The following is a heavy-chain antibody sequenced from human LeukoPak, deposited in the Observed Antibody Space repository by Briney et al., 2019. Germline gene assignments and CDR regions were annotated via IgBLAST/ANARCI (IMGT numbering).Heavy chain of an antibody. CDR2: INPNNGGT. V-gene: IGHV1-2*06. D-gene: IGHD6-19*01. Sequence: ASVKVSCKASGYTLNDYYMHWVRQAPGQGLEWMGRINPNNGGTNYAQKFQGRVTMTRDTSISTAYMELSRLRSDDTAVYYCARDLSGWYGDFDYWGQGTLVTVSS. J-gene: IGHJ4*02. CDR3: ARDLSGWYGDFDY. CDR1: GYTLNDYY.